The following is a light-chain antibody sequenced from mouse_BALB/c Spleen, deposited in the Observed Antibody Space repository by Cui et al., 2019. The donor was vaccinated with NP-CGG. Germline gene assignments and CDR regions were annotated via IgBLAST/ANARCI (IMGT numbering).Light chain of an antibody. V-gene: IGLV1*01. CDR1: TGAVTTSNY. Sequence: QAVVTQESALTPSPGETVTLTCRSSTGAVTTSNYDNWVQEKPDHLFTGLIGGTNNRAPGVPARFSGSLIGDKAALTITGAQTEDEAIYFCALWYSNHWVFGGGTKLTVL. CDR3: ALWYSNHWV. CDR2: GTN. J-gene: IGLJ1*01.